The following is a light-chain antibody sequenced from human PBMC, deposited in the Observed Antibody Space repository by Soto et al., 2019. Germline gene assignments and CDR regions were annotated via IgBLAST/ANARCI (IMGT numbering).Light chain of an antibody. CDR2: GNS. CDR1: NSNIGAGYD. Sequence: QSVLTQPPSVSGAPGQRVTISCTGSNSNIGAGYDVHWYQQLPGTAPKLLIYGNSNRPSGVPDRFSGSKSGTSASLAITGLQAEDEADYYCQSYDSSLSVYYVFGTGTKLTVL. CDR3: QSYDSSLSVYYV. V-gene: IGLV1-40*01. J-gene: IGLJ1*01.